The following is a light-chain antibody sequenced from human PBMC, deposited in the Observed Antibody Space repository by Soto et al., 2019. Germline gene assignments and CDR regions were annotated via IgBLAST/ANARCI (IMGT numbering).Light chain of an antibody. CDR1: QSISTY. CDR3: QQTFSTPPLT. J-gene: IGKJ4*01. CDR2: GAS. V-gene: IGKV1-39*01. Sequence: DIQMTQSPSSLSASIGDRITITCRASQSISTYLNWYQQKPGKAPSLLIYGASTLQSGVPSRFSGSGSATDFTLTISSLQPEDFATYYCQQTFSTPPLTFGGGTKVEIK.